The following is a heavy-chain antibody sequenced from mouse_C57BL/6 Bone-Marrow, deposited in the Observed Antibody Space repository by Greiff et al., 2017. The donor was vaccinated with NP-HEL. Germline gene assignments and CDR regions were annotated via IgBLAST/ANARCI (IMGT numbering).Heavy chain of an antibody. CDR3: ASPYDYLYAMDY. J-gene: IGHJ4*01. CDR2: ISSGGSYT. D-gene: IGHD2-4*01. CDR1: GFTFSSYG. Sequence: EVKLVESGGDLVKPGGSLKLSCAASGFTFSSYGMSWVRQTPDKRLEWVATISSGGSYTYYPDSVKGRFTISRDNAKNTLYLQMSSLTSEDTAMYYCASPYDYLYAMDYWGQGTSVTVSS. V-gene: IGHV5-6*01.